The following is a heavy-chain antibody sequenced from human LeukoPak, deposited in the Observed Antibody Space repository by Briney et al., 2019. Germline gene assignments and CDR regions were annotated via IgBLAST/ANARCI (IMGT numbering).Heavy chain of an antibody. V-gene: IGHV1-2*02. CDR2: INPNSGGT. CDR1: GYTFTGYY. CDR3: ARDLTRPRVTMVRGVIDYYYYMDV. Sequence: GASVKVSCKASGYTFTGYYMHWVRQAPGQGLEWMGWINPNSGGTNYAQKFQGRVTMTRDTSISTAYMELSRLRSDDTAVYYCARDLTRPRVTMVRGVIDYYYYMDVWGKGTTVTVSS. J-gene: IGHJ6*03. D-gene: IGHD3-10*01.